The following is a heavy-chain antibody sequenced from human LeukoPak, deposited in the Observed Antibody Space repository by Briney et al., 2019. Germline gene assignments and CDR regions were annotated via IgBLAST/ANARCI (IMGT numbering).Heavy chain of an antibody. D-gene: IGHD6-6*01. CDR1: GYTFTSYG. CDR2: ISAYNGNT. CDR3: ARNRIAAGVNYFDY. J-gene: IGHJ4*02. V-gene: IGHV1-18*01. Sequence: ASVTVSCKASGYTFTSYGISWVRQAPGQGLEWMGWISAYNGNTNYAQKLQGRVTMTTDTSTSTAYMELRSLRSDDTAVYYCARNRIAAGVNYFDYWGQGTLVTVSS.